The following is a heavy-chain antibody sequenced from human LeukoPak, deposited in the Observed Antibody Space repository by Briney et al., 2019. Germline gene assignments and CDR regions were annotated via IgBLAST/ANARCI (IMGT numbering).Heavy chain of an antibody. CDR1: GGSFSGYY. D-gene: IGHD2-2*01. J-gene: IGHJ4*02. CDR3: ARGLGYCSSTSCSFDY. CDR2: INHSGNT. V-gene: IGHV4-34*01. Sequence: SETLSLTCAVYGGSFSGYYWSWIRQPPGKGLEWIGEINHSGNTNYSPSLKSRVTISVDTSKNQFSLQLSSVTAADTAVYYCARGLGYCSSTSCSFDYWGQGTLVTVPS.